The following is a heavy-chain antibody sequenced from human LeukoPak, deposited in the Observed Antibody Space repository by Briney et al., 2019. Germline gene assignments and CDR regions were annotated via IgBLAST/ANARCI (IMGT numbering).Heavy chain of an antibody. V-gene: IGHV3-7*01. D-gene: IGHD1-1*01. J-gene: IGHJ3*02. CDR2: IKQDGSEK. CDR3: AREQLEPTSSYAFDI. Sequence: PGGSLRLSCAASGFTFSSYWMSWVRQAPGKGLEWVANIKQDGSEKYYVHSVKGRFTISRDNAKNSLYLQMNSLRAEDTAVYYCAREQLEPTSSYAFDIWGQGTMVTVSS. CDR1: GFTFSSYW.